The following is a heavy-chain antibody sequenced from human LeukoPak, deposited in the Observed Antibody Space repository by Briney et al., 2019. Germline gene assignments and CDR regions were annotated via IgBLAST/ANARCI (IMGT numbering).Heavy chain of an antibody. CDR2: ISYDGSNK. CDR1: GFTFSSYG. CDR3: AKMGKYSSSWTAGPFDY. Sequence: GGSLRLSCAASGFTFSSYGMHWVRRAPGKGLEWVAVISYDGSNKYYADSVKGRFTISRDNSKNTLYLQMNSLRAEDTAVYYCAKMGKYSSSWTAGPFDYWGQGTLVTVSS. D-gene: IGHD6-13*01. J-gene: IGHJ4*02. V-gene: IGHV3-30*18.